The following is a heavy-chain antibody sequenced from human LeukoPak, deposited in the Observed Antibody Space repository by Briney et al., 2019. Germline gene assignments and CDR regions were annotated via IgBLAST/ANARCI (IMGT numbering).Heavy chain of an antibody. V-gene: IGHV4-4*02. J-gene: IGHJ4*02. CDR2: IYHSGST. D-gene: IGHD3-10*01. CDR3: ARNGITMVRDY. Sequence: SETLSLTCAVSGGSISSSNWRSWVRQPPGKGLEWIGEIYHSGSTNYNPSIKSRVTISVDKSKNQFSLKLSSVTAADTAEYYCARNGITMVRDYWGQGTLVTVSS. CDR1: GGSISSSNW.